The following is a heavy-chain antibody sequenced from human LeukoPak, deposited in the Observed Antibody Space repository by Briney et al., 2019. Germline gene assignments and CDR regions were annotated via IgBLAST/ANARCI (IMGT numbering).Heavy chain of an antibody. CDR2: INSDGSST. CDR3: ARSVSGSYWVRYYYYYMDV. CDR1: GFTFSPYW. Sequence: QPGGSLRLSCAASGFTFSPYWMHWVRQAPGKGLVWVSRINSDGSSTSYADSVKGRFTISRDNAKSTLYLQMNSLRAEDTAVYYCARSVSGSYWVRYYYYYMDVWGKGTTVTISS. J-gene: IGHJ6*03. D-gene: IGHD1-26*01. V-gene: IGHV3-74*01.